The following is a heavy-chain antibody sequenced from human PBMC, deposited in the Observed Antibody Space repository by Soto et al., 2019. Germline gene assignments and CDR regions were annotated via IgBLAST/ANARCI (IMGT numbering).Heavy chain of an antibody. J-gene: IGHJ4*02. Sequence: ASETLSLTCAVYGGSFSGYYWSWIRQPPGKGLEWIGEINHSGSTNYNPSLKSRVTISVDTSKNQFSLKLSSVTAADTAVYYCARGRTRFGVVITKRPVFHYWGQGTLVSVSS. CDR1: GGSFSGYY. D-gene: IGHD3-3*01. V-gene: IGHV4-34*01. CDR3: ARGRTRFGVVITKRPVFHY. CDR2: INHSGST.